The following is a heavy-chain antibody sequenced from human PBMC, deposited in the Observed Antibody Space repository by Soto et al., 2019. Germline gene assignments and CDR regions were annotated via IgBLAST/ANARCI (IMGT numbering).Heavy chain of an antibody. V-gene: IGHV3-23*01. CDR3: AKDLNSSSWSPGNWFDP. CDR1: GFTFSNYA. D-gene: IGHD6-13*01. Sequence: PGGSLILSCAASGFTFSNYAMSWVRQAPGKGLEWVSAISGSGGSTYYADSVKGRFTISRDNSKNTLYLQMNSLRAEDTAVYYCAKDLNSSSWSPGNWFDPWGQGTLVTVSS. J-gene: IGHJ5*02. CDR2: ISGSGGST.